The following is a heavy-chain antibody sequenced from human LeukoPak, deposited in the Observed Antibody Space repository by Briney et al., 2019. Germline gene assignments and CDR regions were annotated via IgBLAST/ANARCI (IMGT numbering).Heavy chain of an antibody. D-gene: IGHD6-19*01. CDR2: IYTSGST. V-gene: IGHV4-4*07. CDR1: GGSISSYY. Sequence: PSETLSLTCTVSGGSISSYYWSWIRQPAGKGLEWIGRIYTSGSTNYNPSLKSRVTISVDKSKNQFSLKLSSVTAADTAVYYCAGGYSSGWTPIDPRGQGTLVTVSS. J-gene: IGHJ5*02. CDR3: AGGYSSGWTPIDP.